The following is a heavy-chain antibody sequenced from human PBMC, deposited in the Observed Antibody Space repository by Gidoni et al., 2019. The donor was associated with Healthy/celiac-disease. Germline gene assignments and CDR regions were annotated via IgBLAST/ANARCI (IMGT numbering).Heavy chain of an antibody. D-gene: IGHD6-13*01. J-gene: IGHJ4*02. CDR1: GFTFSSYS. Sequence: EVQLVESGGGMVKPGGSLRPSCAASGFTFSSYSMNWVRQAPGKGLEWVSSISSSSSYIYYAASVKGRFTISRDNAKNSLYLQMNSLRAEDTAVYYCARDLSAAGTDYWGQGTLVTVSS. CDR2: ISSSSSYI. V-gene: IGHV3-21*01. CDR3: ARDLSAAGTDY.